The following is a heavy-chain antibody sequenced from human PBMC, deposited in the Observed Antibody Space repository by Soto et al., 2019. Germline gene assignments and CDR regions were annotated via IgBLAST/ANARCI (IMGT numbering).Heavy chain of an antibody. Sequence: QVQLQQWGAGLLKPSETLSLTCAVYGGSFSGYYWTWIRQPPGTGLEWIGEINHSGSTNYNPSLKSRVTISVDTSKNQFSLQLTSVTAADTAVYYCARAKIAGLFDYWGQGPLVTVSS. CDR1: GGSFSGYY. D-gene: IGHD2-21*01. J-gene: IGHJ4*02. CDR3: ARAKIAGLFDY. CDR2: INHSGST. V-gene: IGHV4-34*01.